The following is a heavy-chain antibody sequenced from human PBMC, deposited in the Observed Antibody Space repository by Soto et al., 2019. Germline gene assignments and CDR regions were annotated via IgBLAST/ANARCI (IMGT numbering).Heavy chain of an antibody. CDR3: AKDGNWLDVYFDV. Sequence: GGSLRLSCAASGFTFSDYWMSWVRQAPGKGLECVANIKEDGSEKYHADSVKGRFTISRDNSKNTLYLHMTNLRAEDTAVYYCAKDGNWLDVYFDVWGQGTPVTVSS. D-gene: IGHD6-19*01. V-gene: IGHV3-7*03. CDR1: GFTFSDYW. CDR2: IKEDGSEK. J-gene: IGHJ4*02.